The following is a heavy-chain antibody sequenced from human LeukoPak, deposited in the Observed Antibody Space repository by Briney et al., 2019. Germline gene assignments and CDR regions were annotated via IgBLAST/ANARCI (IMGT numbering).Heavy chain of an antibody. V-gene: IGHV4-30-2*01. Sequence: PSQTLSLTCAVSGGSISSGGYSWSWIRQPPGKDLEWIGYIYHSGSTYYNPSLKSRVTISVDRSKNQFSLKLSSVTAADTAVYYCARVGYDSSTYSERYYFDFWGQGTLVTVSS. D-gene: IGHD3-22*01. CDR3: ARVGYDSSTYSERYYFDF. CDR1: GGSISSGGYS. J-gene: IGHJ4*02. CDR2: IYHSGST.